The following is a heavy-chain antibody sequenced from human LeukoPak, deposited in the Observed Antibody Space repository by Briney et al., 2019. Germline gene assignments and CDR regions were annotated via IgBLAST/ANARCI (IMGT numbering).Heavy chain of an antibody. V-gene: IGHV4-59*01. J-gene: IGHJ4*02. Sequence: PSETLSLTCTVSGDSISSYYWSWIRQPPGKGLEWIGYIYYSGSTNYNPSLKSRVTISVDTSKNQFSLKLSSVTAADTAVYYCASSGHLEDNYFDYWGQGTLVTVSS. CDR1: GDSISSYY. CDR2: IYYSGST. D-gene: IGHD6-19*01. CDR3: ASSGHLEDNYFDY.